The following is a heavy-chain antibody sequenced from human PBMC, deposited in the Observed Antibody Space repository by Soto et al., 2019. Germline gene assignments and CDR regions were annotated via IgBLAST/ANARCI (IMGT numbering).Heavy chain of an antibody. CDR1: GFSFGTYW. Sequence: GGSLRLSCAVSGFSFGTYWMSWVRQAPGKGLEWLASIKQDGSERYYLDSVKGRFTISRDNAKDSLSLQMNSLRGEDTAFYYCARDVGPITIFGEALSGYFDFWGQGTLVTVSS. J-gene: IGHJ4*02. CDR2: IKQDGSER. D-gene: IGHD3-3*01. CDR3: ARDVGPITIFGEALSGYFDF. V-gene: IGHV3-7*03.